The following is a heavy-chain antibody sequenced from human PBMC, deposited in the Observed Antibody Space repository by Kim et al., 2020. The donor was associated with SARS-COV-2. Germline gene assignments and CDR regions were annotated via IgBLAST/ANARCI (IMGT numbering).Heavy chain of an antibody. Sequence: GGSLRLSCAASGFTFSSYAMHWVRQAPGKGLEWVAVISYDGSNKYYADSVKGRFTISRDNSKNTLYLQMNSLRAEDTAVYYCARGASGSSWPGLDYWGQGTLVTVSS. CDR2: ISYDGSNK. J-gene: IGHJ4*02. V-gene: IGHV3-30*04. D-gene: IGHD6-13*01. CDR3: ARGASGSSWPGLDY. CDR1: GFTFSSYA.